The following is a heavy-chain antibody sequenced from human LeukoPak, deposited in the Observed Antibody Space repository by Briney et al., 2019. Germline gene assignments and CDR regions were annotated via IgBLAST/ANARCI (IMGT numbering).Heavy chain of an antibody. J-gene: IGHJ4*02. CDR2: ISAYNGNT. CDR1: GGTFSSYA. D-gene: IGHD5-12*01. Sequence: ASVKVSCKASGGTFSSYAISWVRQAPGQGLEWMGWISAYNGNTNYAQKLRGRVTMTTDTSTSTAYMELRSLRSDDTAVYYCARAIIVATSPPLYYFDYWGQGTLVTVSS. CDR3: ARAIIVATSPPLYYFDY. V-gene: IGHV1-18*01.